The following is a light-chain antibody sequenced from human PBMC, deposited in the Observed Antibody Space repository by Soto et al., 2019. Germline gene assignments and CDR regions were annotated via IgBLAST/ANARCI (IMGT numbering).Light chain of an antibody. CDR3: QQRSNWPIT. Sequence: EIVLTQSPATLSLSPGESATLSCRATRSVSSYLAWYQQKPGQAPRLLIYDAYSRPTDIPARFSGSGSGTDFTLTISSLEPEDFALYYCQQRSNWPITFGQGTRLEIK. J-gene: IGKJ5*01. CDR1: RSVSSY. CDR2: DAY. V-gene: IGKV3-11*01.